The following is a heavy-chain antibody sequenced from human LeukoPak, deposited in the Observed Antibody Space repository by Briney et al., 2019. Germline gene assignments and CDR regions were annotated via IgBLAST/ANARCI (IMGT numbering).Heavy chain of an antibody. CDR2: ISYDGSNK. J-gene: IGHJ3*02. V-gene: IGHV3-30-3*01. Sequence: GXAVISYDGSNKYYADSVKGRFTISRDNSKNTLYLQMNSLRAEDTAVYYCAREYLLGYYDSSFDAFDIWGQGTMVTVSS. D-gene: IGHD3-22*01. CDR3: AREYLLGYYDSSFDAFDI.